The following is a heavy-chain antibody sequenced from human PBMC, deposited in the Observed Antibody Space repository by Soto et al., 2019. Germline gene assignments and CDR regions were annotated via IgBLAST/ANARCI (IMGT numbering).Heavy chain of an antibody. CDR2: IYYSGST. CDR3: ARGVVVAAYRGRWFAP. CDR1: GGSISSNY. D-gene: IGHD2-15*01. V-gene: IGHV4-59*12. Sequence: SETLSLTCTVSGGSISSNYWSWIRQPPGKGLEWIGYIYYSGSTNYNPSLKSRVTISVDKSKNQFSLKLSSVTAADTAVFYCARGVVVAAYRGRWFAPWGQEPLVTVSS. J-gene: IGHJ5*02.